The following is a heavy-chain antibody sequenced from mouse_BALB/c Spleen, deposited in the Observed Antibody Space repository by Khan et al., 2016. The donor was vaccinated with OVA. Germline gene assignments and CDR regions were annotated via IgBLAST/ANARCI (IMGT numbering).Heavy chain of an antibody. J-gene: IGHJ2*01. V-gene: IGHV1-5*01. CDR3: TRSYDSYYFDY. CDR2: IYPGISDT. CDR1: GYSFTSYW. D-gene: IGHD2-4*01. Sequence: VPLKQSGTVLARPGASVKMSCKASGYSFTSYWMHWVKQRPGLGLEWIGAIYPGISDTRYNQKFKGQAKLTAVTSASTAYMELSSLTNDDSAVYYCTRSYDSYYFDYWGQGTLLTVSS.